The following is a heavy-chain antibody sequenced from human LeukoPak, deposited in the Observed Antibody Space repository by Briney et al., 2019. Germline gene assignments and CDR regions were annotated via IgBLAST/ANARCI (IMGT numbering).Heavy chain of an antibody. Sequence: PSETLSLTCTVSGGSISSYYWSWIRQPPGKGLEWIGYIYYSGSTNYNPSLKSRVTISVDKSKNQFSLKLSSVTAADTAVYYCARVPATPPLYYYYGMDVWGQGTTVTVSS. J-gene: IGHJ6*02. D-gene: IGHD6-25*01. CDR3: ARVPATPPLYYYYGMDV. CDR1: GGSISSYY. CDR2: IYYSGST. V-gene: IGHV4-59*12.